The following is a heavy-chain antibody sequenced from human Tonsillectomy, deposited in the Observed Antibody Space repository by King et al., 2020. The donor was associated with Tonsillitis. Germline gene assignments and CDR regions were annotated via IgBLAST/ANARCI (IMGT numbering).Heavy chain of an antibody. CDR2: INPNSGGT. Sequence: VQLVESGAEVKKPGASVKVSCKASGYTFTGYYMHWLRQAPGQGLEWMGWINPNSGGTNYAQKFQGRGTMTRETSISTAYMGLSRLRSDDTAVYYCARASWNYNLDYWGQGTLVTVSS. CDR1: GYTFTGYY. D-gene: IGHD1-7*01. CDR3: ARASWNYNLDY. V-gene: IGHV1-2*02. J-gene: IGHJ4*02.